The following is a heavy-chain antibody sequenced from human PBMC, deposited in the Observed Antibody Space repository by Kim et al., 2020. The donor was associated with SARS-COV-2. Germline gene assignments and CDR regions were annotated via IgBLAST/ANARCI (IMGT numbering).Heavy chain of an antibody. D-gene: IGHD4-4*01. CDR2: IYWDDDK. CDR1: GFSLSTSGVG. V-gene: IGHV2-5*02. CDR3: SHTRGATTVDYYYYYGMDV. J-gene: IGHJ6*02. Sequence: SGPTLVNPTQTLTLTCTFSGFSLSTSGVGVGWIRQPPGKALEWLALIYWDDDKRYSPSLKSRLTITKDTSKNQVVLTMTNMDPVDTATYYCSHTRGATTVDYYYYYGMDVWGQGTTVTVSS.